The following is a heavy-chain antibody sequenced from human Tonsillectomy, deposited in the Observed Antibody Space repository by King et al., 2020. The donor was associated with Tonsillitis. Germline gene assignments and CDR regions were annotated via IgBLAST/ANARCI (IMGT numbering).Heavy chain of an antibody. CDR3: VKRGGSGWGAFEI. Sequence: VQLVESGGGLVQPGGSLRLSCAASGFTFSTYAMNWVRQAPGKGLEWVSTISGSGDNTYYADSVTGRFTISRDNSKNTLFLQTDSLRGDDTALYYCVKRGGSGWGAFEIWGQGTLVTVSS. D-gene: IGHD6-19*01. CDR2: ISGSGDNT. V-gene: IGHV3-23*04. J-gene: IGHJ3*02. CDR1: GFTFSTYA.